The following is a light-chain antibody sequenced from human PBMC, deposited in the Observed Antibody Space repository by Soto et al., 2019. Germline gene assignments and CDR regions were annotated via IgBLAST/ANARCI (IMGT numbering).Light chain of an antibody. J-gene: IGKJ4*01. V-gene: IGKV3-20*01. CDR2: GAS. Sequence: EIVLTQSPGTLSLSPGERATLSCRASQSVSSSYLAWYQQKPGQAPRLLIYGASSRATGIPDRFSGSGFGTDFTLTISSLEPGDFAVYYCQQYGSSHTFGGGTKVDIK. CDR3: QQYGSSHT. CDR1: QSVSSSY.